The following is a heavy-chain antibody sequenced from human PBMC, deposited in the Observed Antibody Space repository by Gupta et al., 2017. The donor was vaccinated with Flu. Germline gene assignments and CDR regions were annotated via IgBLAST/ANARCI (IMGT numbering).Heavy chain of an antibody. CDR3: ARTWDVKNSNDY. D-gene: IGHD1-26*01. CDR2: ISSSSSYI. J-gene: IGHJ4*02. CDR1: GFTFSSYS. Sequence: EVKLVESGGGLVRPGGSLRLSCAASGFTFSSYSMNWVRQAPGKGLEWVSFISSSSSYIYYADSLKGRFTISRDNAKNSLYLQMDNLRAEDSAVYYCARTWDVKNSNDYWGQGTLVTVSS. V-gene: IGHV3-21*01.